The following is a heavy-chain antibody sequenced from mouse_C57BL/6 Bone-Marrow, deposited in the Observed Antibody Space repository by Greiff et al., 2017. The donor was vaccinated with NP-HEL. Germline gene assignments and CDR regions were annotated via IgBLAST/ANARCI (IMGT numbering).Heavy chain of an antibody. CDR2: IRSKSNNYAT. CDR1: GFSFNTYA. Sequence: EVKLMESGGGLVQPKGSLKLSCAASGFSFNTYAMNWVRQAPGKGLEWVARIRSKSNNYATYYADSVKDRFTISRDDSESMLYLQMNNLKTEDTAMYYCVRTYGSSPWYFDVWGTGTTVTVSS. V-gene: IGHV10-1*01. CDR3: VRTYGSSPWYFDV. J-gene: IGHJ1*03. D-gene: IGHD1-1*01.